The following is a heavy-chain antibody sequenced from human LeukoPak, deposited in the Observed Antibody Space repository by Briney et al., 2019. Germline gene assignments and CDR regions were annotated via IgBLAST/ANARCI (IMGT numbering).Heavy chain of an antibody. J-gene: IGHJ4*02. Sequence: SVKVSCKASGGTFSSYAISWVRQAPGQGLEWVGRIIPIFGTASYAQKFQGRVTITTDESTSTAYMELSSLRSEDTAVYYCARGSYDYVWGSPTPYYFDYWGQGTLVTVS. D-gene: IGHD3-16*01. CDR2: IIPIFGTA. V-gene: IGHV1-69*05. CDR3: ARGSYDYVWGSPTPYYFDY. CDR1: GGTFSSYA.